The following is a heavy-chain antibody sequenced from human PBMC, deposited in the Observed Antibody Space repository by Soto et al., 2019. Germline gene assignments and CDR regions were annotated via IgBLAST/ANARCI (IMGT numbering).Heavy chain of an antibody. CDR2: ISYDGSNK. CDR3: ARSAGGAYCGGDCYSLDY. V-gene: IGHV3-30-3*01. CDR1: GFTFSSYA. Sequence: QVQLVESGGGVVQPGRSLRLSCAASGFTFSSYAMHWVRQAPGKGLEWVAVISYDGSNKYYADSVKGRFTISRDNSKNTXFLQMNSLRAEDTAVYYCARSAGGAYCGGDCYSLDYWGQGTLVTVSS. D-gene: IGHD2-21*02. J-gene: IGHJ4*02.